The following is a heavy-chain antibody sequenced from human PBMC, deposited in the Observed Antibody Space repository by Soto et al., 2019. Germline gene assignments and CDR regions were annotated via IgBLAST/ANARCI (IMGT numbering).Heavy chain of an antibody. V-gene: IGHV1-3*01. CDR1: GYIFTSYA. CDR3: ARELQGLYYFDF. CDR2: INADNGDT. D-gene: IGHD4-4*01. Sequence: GASVKVSCKTSGYIFTSYAMHWVRQAPGQRLEWMGWINADNGDTKYSQKFQGRVTITRDTSANTAFMELSSLRSEDTAIYYCARELQGLYYFDFWGQGTLVTVSS. J-gene: IGHJ4*02.